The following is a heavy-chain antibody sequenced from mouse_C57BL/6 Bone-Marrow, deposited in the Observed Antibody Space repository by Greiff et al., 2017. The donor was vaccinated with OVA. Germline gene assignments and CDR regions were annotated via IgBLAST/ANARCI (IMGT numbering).Heavy chain of an antibody. CDR2: IHPNSGST. Sequence: QVQLQQPGAELVKPGASVKLSCKASGYTFTSYWMHWVKQRPGQGLEWIGMIHPNSGSTNYNEKFKSKATLTVDKSSSTAYMQLSSLTSEDSAVYYCARFSITTVVAPDYWGQGTTLTVSS. D-gene: IGHD1-1*01. V-gene: IGHV1-64*01. J-gene: IGHJ2*01. CDR1: GYTFTSYW. CDR3: ARFSITTVVAPDY.